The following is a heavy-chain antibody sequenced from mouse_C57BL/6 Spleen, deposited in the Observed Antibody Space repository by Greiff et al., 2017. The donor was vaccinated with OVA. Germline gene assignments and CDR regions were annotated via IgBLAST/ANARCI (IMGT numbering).Heavy chain of an antibody. CDR3: ARKRLGEGYFDV. J-gene: IGHJ1*03. Sequence: QVQLKQPGAELVKPGASVKMSCKASGYTFTSYWITWVKQRPGQGLEWIGDIYPGSGSTNYNEKFKSKATLTVDTSSSTAYMQLSSLTSEDSAVYYCARKRLGEGYFDVWGTGTTVTVSS. D-gene: IGHD4-1*01. CDR1: GYTFTSYW. CDR2: IYPGSGST. V-gene: IGHV1-55*01.